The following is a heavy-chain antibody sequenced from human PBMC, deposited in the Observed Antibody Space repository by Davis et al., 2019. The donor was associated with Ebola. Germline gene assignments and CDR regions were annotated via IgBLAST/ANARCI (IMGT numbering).Heavy chain of an antibody. CDR1: GGSFSGYY. CDR2: INHSGST. D-gene: IGHD2-2*01. V-gene: IGHV4-34*01. J-gene: IGHJ3*02. Sequence: SETLSLTCAVYGGSFSGYYWSWIRQPPGKGLEWIGEINHSGSTNYNPSLKSRVTISVDTSKNQFSLKLSSVTAADTAVYYCARTKYQGAFDIWGQGTMVTVSS. CDR3: ARTKYQGAFDI.